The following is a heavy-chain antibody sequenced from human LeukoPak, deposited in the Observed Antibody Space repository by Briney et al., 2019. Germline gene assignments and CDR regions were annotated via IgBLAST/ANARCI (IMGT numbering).Heavy chain of an antibody. CDR1: GGSFSGYY. CDR3: ARGGPSHNWFDP. J-gene: IGHJ5*02. Sequence: SETLSLTCAVYGGSFSGYYWSWIRQPPGKGLEWIGEINHSGSTNYNPSLKSRVTISVDTSKNQFSLKLSSVTAADTAVYYCARGGPSHNWFDPWGQGTLVTVSS. V-gene: IGHV4-34*01. CDR2: INHSGST.